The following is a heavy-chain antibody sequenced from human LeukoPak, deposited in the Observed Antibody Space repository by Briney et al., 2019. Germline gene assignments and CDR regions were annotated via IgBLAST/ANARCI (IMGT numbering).Heavy chain of an antibody. CDR1: GYTFTNHY. CDR2: INTNTGNP. J-gene: IGHJ5*02. V-gene: IGHV7-4-1*02. D-gene: IGHD6-19*01. CDR3: ARTSIAVAGSNWFDP. Sequence: ASVKVSCKASGYTFTNHYMHWVRQAPGQGLEWMGWINTNTGNPTYAQGFTGRFVFSLDTSVSTAYLQISSLKAEDTAVYYCARTSIAVAGSNWFDPWGQGTLVTVSS.